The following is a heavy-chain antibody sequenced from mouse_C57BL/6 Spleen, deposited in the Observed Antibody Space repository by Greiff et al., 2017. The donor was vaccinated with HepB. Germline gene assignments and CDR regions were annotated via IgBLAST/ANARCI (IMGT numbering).Heavy chain of an antibody. CDR2: ISDGGSYT. CDR3: ARKLTGAYFDY. D-gene: IGHD4-1*01. J-gene: IGHJ2*01. Sequence: EVQRVESGGGLVKPGGSLKLSCAASGFTFSSYAMSWVRQTPEKRLEWVATISDGGSYTYYPDNVKGRFTISRDNAKNNLYLQMSHLKSEDTAMYYCARKLTGAYFDYWGQGTTLTVSS. CDR1: GFTFSSYA. V-gene: IGHV5-4*01.